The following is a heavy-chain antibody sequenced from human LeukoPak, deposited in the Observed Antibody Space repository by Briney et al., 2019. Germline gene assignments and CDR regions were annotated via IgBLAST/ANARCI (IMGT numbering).Heavy chain of an antibody. CDR2: INTNTGNP. J-gene: IGHJ6*02. V-gene: IGHV7-4-1*02. CDR3: ARVSMVRGPHYGMDV. CDR1: GYTFTSYA. Sequence: ASVKVSFTASGYTFTSYAMNWVRQAPGQGLEWMGWINTNTGNPTYAQGFTGRFVFSLDTSVSTAYLQISSLKAEDTAVYYCARVSMVRGPHYGMDVWGQGTTVTVSS. D-gene: IGHD3-10*01.